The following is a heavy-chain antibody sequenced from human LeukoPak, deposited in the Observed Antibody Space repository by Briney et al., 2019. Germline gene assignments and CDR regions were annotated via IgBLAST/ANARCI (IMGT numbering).Heavy chain of an antibody. J-gene: IGHJ4*02. CDR2: IYPGDSDT. D-gene: IGHD6-19*01. CDR1: GYSFTSYW. CDR3: ARTPNIAVAGKAGGGDY. Sequence: GASLKISCKGSGYSFTSYWIGWVRQMPGKGLEWMGIIYPGDSDTRYSPSFQGQVTISADKSISTAYLQWSSLKASDTAMYYCARTPNIAVAGKAGGGDYWGQGTLVTVSS. V-gene: IGHV5-51*01.